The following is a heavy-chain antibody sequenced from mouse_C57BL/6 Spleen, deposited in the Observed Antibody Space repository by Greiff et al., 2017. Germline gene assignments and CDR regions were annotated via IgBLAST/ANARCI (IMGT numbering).Heavy chain of an antibody. Sequence: EVKLVESGGGLVQPKGSLKLSCAASGFSFNTYAMNWVRQAPGKGLEWVARIRSKSNNYATYYADSVKDRFTISRDDSESMLYLQMNNLKTEDTAMYYCVRHYSNGGYFDVWGTGTTVTVSS. J-gene: IGHJ1*03. D-gene: IGHD2-5*01. CDR3: VRHYSNGGYFDV. V-gene: IGHV10-1*01. CDR1: GFSFNTYA. CDR2: IRSKSNNYAT.